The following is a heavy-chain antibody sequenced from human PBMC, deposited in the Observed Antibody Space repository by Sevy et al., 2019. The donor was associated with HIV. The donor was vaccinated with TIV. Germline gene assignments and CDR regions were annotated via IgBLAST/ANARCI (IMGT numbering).Heavy chain of an antibody. CDR3: ARAAYYYDSSGSHKTGRAPVEGYYYYGMDV. Sequence: SETLSLTCTVSGGSISSGGYYWSWIRQHPGKGLEWIGYIYYSGSTYYNPSLKSRVTISVDTSKNQFSLKLSFVTAADTAVYYCARAAYYYDSSGSHKTGRAPVEGYYYYGMDVWGQGTTVTVSS. V-gene: IGHV4-31*03. D-gene: IGHD3-22*01. J-gene: IGHJ6*02. CDR1: GGSISSGGYY. CDR2: IYYSGST.